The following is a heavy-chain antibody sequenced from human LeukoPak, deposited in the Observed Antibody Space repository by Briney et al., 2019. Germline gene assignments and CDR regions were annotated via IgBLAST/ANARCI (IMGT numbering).Heavy chain of an antibody. V-gene: IGHV4-30-4*01. Sequence: SETLSLTCIVSGGSISSGDYYWSWIRQPPGKGLEWIGYIYYSGSTYYNPSLKSRVTISVDTSKNQFSLKLSSVTAADTAVYYCAAGYSSSWYGRAGFDYWGQGTLVTVSS. J-gene: IGHJ4*02. CDR1: GGSISSGDYY. CDR2: IYYSGST. CDR3: AAGYSSSWYGRAGFDY. D-gene: IGHD6-13*01.